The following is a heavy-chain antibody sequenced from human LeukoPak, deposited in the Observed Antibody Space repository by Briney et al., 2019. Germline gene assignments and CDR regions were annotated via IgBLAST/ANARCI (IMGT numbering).Heavy chain of an antibody. Sequence: GGSLRLSCAASGFNLGGNAMAWVRQAPGKGLEWVSAIEGSNDNTYYADSVKGRFTISRDNSKNTLNLQMNSLRAEDTAVYYCARSGKVVPTARNWYFDFWGRGTLVTVSS. CDR1: GFNLGGNA. D-gene: IGHD2-2*01. CDR3: ARSGKVVPTARNWYFDF. V-gene: IGHV3-23*01. J-gene: IGHJ2*01. CDR2: IEGSNDNT.